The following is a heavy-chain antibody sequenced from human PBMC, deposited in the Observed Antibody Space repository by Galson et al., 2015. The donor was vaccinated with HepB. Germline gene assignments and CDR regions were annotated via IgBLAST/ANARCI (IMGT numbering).Heavy chain of an antibody. Sequence: TLSLTCTVSGGSISSGGYYWSWIRQHPGKGLEWIGYIYYSGSTYYNPSLKSRVTISVDTSKNQFSLKLSSVTAADTAVYYCASTQDDILTGENWFDPWGQGTLVTVSS. D-gene: IGHD3-9*01. CDR1: GGSISSGGYY. CDR3: ASTQDDILTGENWFDP. V-gene: IGHV4-31*03. CDR2: IYYSGST. J-gene: IGHJ5*02.